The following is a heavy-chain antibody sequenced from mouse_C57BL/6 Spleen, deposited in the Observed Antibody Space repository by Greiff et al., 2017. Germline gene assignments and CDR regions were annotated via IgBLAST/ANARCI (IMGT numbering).Heavy chain of an antibody. J-gene: IGHJ3*01. CDR3: AQTAQVSSWFAY. CDR1: GYTFTSYG. V-gene: IGHV1-81*01. CDR2: IYPRSGNT. Sequence: QVHVKQSGAELARPGASVKLSCKASGYTFTSYGISWVKQRTGQGLEWIGEIYPRSGNTYYNEKFKGKATLTADKSSSTAYMELRSLTSEASAVXFCAQTAQVSSWFAYWGQGTLVTVSA. D-gene: IGHD3-2*02.